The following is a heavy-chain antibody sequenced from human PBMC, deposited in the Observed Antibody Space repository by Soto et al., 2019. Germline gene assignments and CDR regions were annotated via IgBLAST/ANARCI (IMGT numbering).Heavy chain of an antibody. J-gene: IGHJ6*02. CDR3: ARSRKDIVVVPAARGDYYYYGMDV. CDR1: GFTFSDYY. V-gene: IGHV3-11*06. Sequence: QVQLVESGGGLVKPGGSLRLSCAASGFTFSDYYMSWLRQAPGKGLEWVSYISSSSSYTNYADSVKGRFTISRDNAKNSLYLQMNSLRAEDTAVYYCARSRKDIVVVPAARGDYYYYGMDVWGQGTTVTVSS. D-gene: IGHD2-2*01. CDR2: ISSSSSYT.